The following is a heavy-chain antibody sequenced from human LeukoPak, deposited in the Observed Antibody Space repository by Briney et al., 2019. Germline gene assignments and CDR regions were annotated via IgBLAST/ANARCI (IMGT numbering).Heavy chain of an antibody. CDR2: IYYSGST. Sequence: SETLSLTCTVSGGSISSYYWSWIRQTPGKGLEWIGYIYYSGSTNYNPSLKSRVTISVDTSKNQFSLKLSSVTAADTAVYFCARSLRDGVVSYWGQGTLVTVSS. D-gene: IGHD3-3*01. V-gene: IGHV4-59*08. J-gene: IGHJ4*02. CDR3: ARSLRDGVVSY. CDR1: GGSISSYY.